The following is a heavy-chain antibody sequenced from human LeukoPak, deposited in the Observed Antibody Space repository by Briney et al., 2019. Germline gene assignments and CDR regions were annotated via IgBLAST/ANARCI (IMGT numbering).Heavy chain of an antibody. D-gene: IGHD1-14*01. J-gene: IGHJ6*03. Sequence: SETLSLTCTVSGGSISSSSYYWGWIRQPPGKGLEWIGSIYYSGSTNYNPSLKSRVTISVDTSKNQFSLKLSSVTAADTAVYYCARTGNGRKEPYYYYMDVWGKGTTVTV. CDR1: GGSISSSSYY. CDR2: IYYSGST. CDR3: ARTGNGRKEPYYYYMDV. V-gene: IGHV4-39*07.